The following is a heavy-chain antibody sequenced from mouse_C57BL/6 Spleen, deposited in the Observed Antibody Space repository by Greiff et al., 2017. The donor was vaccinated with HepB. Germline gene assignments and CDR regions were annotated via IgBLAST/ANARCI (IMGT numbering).Heavy chain of an antibody. D-gene: IGHD2-4*01. CDR1: GYTFTSYW. CDR3: ARAFYDYDGGSFDY. Sequence: VQLQQPGAELVKPGASVKMSCKASGYTFTSYWITWVKQRPGQGLEWIGDIYPGSGSTNYNEKFKSKATLTVDTSSSTAYMQLSSLTSEDSAVYYCARAFYDYDGGSFDYWGQGTTLTVSS. J-gene: IGHJ2*01. CDR2: IYPGSGST. V-gene: IGHV1-55*01.